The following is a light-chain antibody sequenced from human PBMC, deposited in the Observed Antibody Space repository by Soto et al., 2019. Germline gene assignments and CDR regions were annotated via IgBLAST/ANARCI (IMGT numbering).Light chain of an antibody. Sequence: DIQMTQSPSTLSVSVGDRVTITCRASRSIRPYLAWFQQKPGKAPTLLIYKASTSQSVVPSRFSGSGSGTEFTLTISSLQPDDFATYYCQQYDDYPLTFGGGTRVEIK. CDR1: RSIRPY. CDR2: KAS. V-gene: IGKV1-5*03. CDR3: QQYDDYPLT. J-gene: IGKJ4*01.